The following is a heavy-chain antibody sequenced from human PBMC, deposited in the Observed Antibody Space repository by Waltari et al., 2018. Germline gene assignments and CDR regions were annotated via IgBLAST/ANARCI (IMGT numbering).Heavy chain of an antibody. Sequence: EVQLLESGGGLVQPGGSLRLSCAASGFTFSSYAMSWVRQAPGKGLEWVSAISGSGGSTYYADSVKGRFTISRDNSKNTLYLQMNSLRAEDTAVYYCGAPLIAVAGFDYWGQGTLVTVSS. CDR1: GFTFSSYA. CDR3: GAPLIAVAGFDY. D-gene: IGHD6-19*01. J-gene: IGHJ4*02. CDR2: ISGSGGST. V-gene: IGHV3-23*01.